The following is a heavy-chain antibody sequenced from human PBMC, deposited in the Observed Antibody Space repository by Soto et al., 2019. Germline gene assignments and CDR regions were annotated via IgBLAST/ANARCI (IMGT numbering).Heavy chain of an antibody. J-gene: IGHJ4*02. Sequence: EVQLVPSGAEVKKPGESLKISCKGSGYSFTSYWIGWVRQMPGKGLEWMGIIYPGDSDTRYSPSFQGQVTISADKSISTAYLQWSSLKASDTAMYYCSRPSEVAATGVGFDYWGQGTLVTVSS. CDR2: IYPGDSDT. CDR3: SRPSEVAATGVGFDY. D-gene: IGHD2-15*01. CDR1: GYSFTSYW. V-gene: IGHV5-51*01.